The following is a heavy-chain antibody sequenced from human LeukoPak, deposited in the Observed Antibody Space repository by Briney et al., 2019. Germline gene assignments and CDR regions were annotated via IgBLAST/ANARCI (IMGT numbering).Heavy chain of an antibody. V-gene: IGHV3-30*02. CDR1: GFTFSSYG. CDR3: AGVVATTTSYNWFDP. CDR2: IRFGGSTK. J-gene: IGHJ5*02. Sequence: GGSLRLSCAASGFTFSSYGMHWVRQAPGKGLEWVAFIRFGGSTKYYADSVKGRFTISRDNSKNTLYLQMNSPTAEDTAVYYCAGVVATTTSYNWFDPWGQGTLVTVSS. D-gene: IGHD5-12*01.